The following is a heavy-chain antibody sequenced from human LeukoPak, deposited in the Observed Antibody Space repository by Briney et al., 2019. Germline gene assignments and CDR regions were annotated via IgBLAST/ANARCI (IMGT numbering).Heavy chain of an antibody. D-gene: IGHD4-17*01. CDR3: ARDQGDYYHNYYYYGMDV. V-gene: IGHV4-34*01. CDR2: INHSGST. CDR1: GGSFSGYY. Sequence: SETLSLTCAVYGGSFSGYYWSWIRQPPGKGLEWIGEINHSGSTNYNPSLKSRVTISVDTSKNQFSLKLSSVTAADTAVYYCARDQGDYYHNYYYYGMDVWGQGTTVTVSS. J-gene: IGHJ6*02.